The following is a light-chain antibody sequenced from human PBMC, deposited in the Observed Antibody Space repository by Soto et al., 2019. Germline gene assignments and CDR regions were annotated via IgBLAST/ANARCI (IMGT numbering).Light chain of an antibody. Sequence: ERVLTQSPATRSVSPGERATLSCRASQSISSNLAWYQQKPGQAPRLLIYDASTRATGIPARFSGSGSGTEFTLTISSLQPEDVATYYCQKYNSAPRTFGQGTKVDIK. CDR2: DAS. CDR3: QKYNSAPRT. J-gene: IGKJ1*01. V-gene: IGKV3-15*01. CDR1: QSISSN.